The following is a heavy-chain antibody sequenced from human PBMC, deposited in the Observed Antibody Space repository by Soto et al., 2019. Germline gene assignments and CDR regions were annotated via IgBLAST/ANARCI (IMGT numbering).Heavy chain of an antibody. Sequence: ASVKVSCKPSGYIFTSYGFSWLRQAPGQGPEWMGWISTWNDDKRDTQKFRDRVTMTTDTSTSTAYMELRSLRSDDTAVYYCARLNSDYAVDFWGQRTLVTVPQ. CDR3: ARLNSDYAVDF. CDR2: ISTWNDDK. D-gene: IGHD5-12*01. CDR1: GYIFTSYG. V-gene: IGHV1-18*04. J-gene: IGHJ4*02.